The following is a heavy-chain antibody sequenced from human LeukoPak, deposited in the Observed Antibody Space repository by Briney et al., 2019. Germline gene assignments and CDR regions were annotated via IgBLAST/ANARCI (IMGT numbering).Heavy chain of an antibody. CDR1: GFTFSSYS. D-gene: IGHD6-13*01. J-gene: IGHJ4*02. Sequence: KPGGTLRFSGAASGFTFSSYSMNWVRQAPGKGLEWVSSISSSSSNIYYADSVKGRFTISRDNAKNSLYLQMNGLRAEDTAVYYCEREGIAAAGTGGDYWGQGTLVTVSS. V-gene: IGHV3-21*01. CDR3: EREGIAAAGTGGDY. CDR2: ISSSSSNI.